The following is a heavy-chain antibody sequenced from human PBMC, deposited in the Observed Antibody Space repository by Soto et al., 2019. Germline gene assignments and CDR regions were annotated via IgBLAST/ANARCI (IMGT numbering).Heavy chain of an antibody. D-gene: IGHD6-19*01. CDR2: ISGSGDST. J-gene: IGHJ4*02. CDR1: GFTFSSYA. Sequence: EVQLLESGGGLVQPGGSLRLSCAASGFTFSSYAMSWVRQAPGKGLEWVSVISGSGDSTYYADSVKVRFTISRDNSKNTLYLQMNSLRAEDTAVYYCARRTSGWYLDYWGQGTLVTVSS. V-gene: IGHV3-23*01. CDR3: ARRTSGWYLDY.